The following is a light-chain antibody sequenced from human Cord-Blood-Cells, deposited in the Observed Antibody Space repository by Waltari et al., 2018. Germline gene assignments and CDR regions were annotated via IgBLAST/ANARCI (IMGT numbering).Light chain of an antibody. CDR2: DDS. V-gene: IGLV3-21*02. J-gene: IGLJ1*01. CDR1: KITRKR. Sequence: SFMLTQPPSVLSAPAHTSWITCVGHKITRKRLHWYQQKPGQAPGLVVYDDSDRHSGIPERFSGSNSGNTATLTISRVEAGDEADYYCQVWDSSSDHVFGTGTKVTVL. CDR3: QVWDSSSDHV.